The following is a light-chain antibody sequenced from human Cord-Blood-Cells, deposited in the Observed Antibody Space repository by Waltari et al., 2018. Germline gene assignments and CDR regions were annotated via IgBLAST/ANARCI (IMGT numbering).Light chain of an antibody. Sequence: DIQMTQSPSSLSASVGDRVTITCRASQSISSYLNWYQQKPGKAPKLLIYAASSLQSGVPSRFSGSGSGTDFTLTISSLQPEDIATYYCQQYDNLPSLTFGGGTKVEIK. CDR3: QQYDNLPSLT. V-gene: IGKV1-39*01. CDR1: QSISSY. J-gene: IGKJ4*01. CDR2: AAS.